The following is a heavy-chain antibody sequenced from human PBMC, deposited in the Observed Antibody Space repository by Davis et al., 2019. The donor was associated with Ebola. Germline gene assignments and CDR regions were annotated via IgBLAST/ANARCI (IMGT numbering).Heavy chain of an antibody. CDR1: GYTFTSYG. V-gene: IGHV1-18*04. Sequence: AASVKVSCKASGYTFTSYGITWVRQAPGQGLEWMGWINPHNGNTNYAQNVQGRVTTTTDTSTTTAYMEVGSLRSDDTAVYYCARAQFPTTSDYWGQGTLVTVSS. CDR3: ARAQFPTTSDY. CDR2: INPHNGNT. D-gene: IGHD1-1*01. J-gene: IGHJ4*02.